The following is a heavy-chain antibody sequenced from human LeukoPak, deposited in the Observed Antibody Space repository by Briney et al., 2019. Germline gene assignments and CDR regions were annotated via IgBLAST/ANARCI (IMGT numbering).Heavy chain of an antibody. V-gene: IGHV4-59*01. CDR1: GGSISTYY. D-gene: IGHD6-19*01. Sequence: PSETLSLTCTVSGGSISTYYWSWLRQSPGKGLEWIGYSFYSGSTYCNPSLKTRVTISVGTSKNEFSLRLTSVTAADTAVYYCARVGSGSFDYWGQRTLVTVSS. CDR2: SFYSGST. CDR3: ARVGSGSFDY. J-gene: IGHJ4*02.